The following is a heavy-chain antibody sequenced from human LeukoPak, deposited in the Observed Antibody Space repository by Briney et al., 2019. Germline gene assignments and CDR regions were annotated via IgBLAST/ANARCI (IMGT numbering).Heavy chain of an antibody. CDR1: GGSISNYH. V-gene: IGHV4-4*07. CDR3: ARRDYSSGWSFDK. D-gene: IGHD6-19*01. CDR2: IHTSGST. J-gene: IGHJ4*02. Sequence: PSETLSLTCTISGGSISNYHWTWIRQPAGKGLEWIGQIHTSGSTNYNPPLKSRVTMSIDTPENQVSLTMRSVTAADTAVYYRARRDYSSGWSFDKWGQGTLVTVSS.